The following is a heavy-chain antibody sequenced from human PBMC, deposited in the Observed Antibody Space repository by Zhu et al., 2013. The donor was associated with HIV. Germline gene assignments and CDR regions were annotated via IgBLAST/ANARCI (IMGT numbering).Heavy chain of an antibody. CDR1: GGSISSSSYY. Sequence: VQLQESGPGLVKPSETLSLTCTVSGGSISSSSYYWGWIRQPPGKGLEWIGSIYYSGSTYYNPSLKSRVTISVDTSKNQFSLKLSSVTAAGTAVYYCARIAVSYYYDSSGSNEYFDYWGQGTLVTVSS. CDR3: ARIAVSYYYDSSGSNEYFDY. J-gene: IGHJ4*02. D-gene: IGHD3-22*01. V-gene: IGHV4-39*07. CDR2: IYYSGST.